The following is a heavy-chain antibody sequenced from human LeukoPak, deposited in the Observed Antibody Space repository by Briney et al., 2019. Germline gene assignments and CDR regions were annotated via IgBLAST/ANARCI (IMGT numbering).Heavy chain of an antibody. Sequence: SETLSLTCTVSGGSISSSSYYWGWIRQPPGKGLEWIGSIYYSGSTYYNPSLKSRVTISVDTSKNQFSLKLSSVTAADTAVYYCARHKKGSDGDFDYWGQGTLVTVSS. CDR3: ARHKKGSDGDFDY. D-gene: IGHD3-10*01. J-gene: IGHJ4*02. CDR1: GGSISSSSYY. V-gene: IGHV4-39*01. CDR2: IYYSGST.